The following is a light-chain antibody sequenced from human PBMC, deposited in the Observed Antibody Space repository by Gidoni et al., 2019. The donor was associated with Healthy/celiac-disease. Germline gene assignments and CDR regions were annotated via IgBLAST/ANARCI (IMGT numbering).Light chain of an antibody. V-gene: IGLV3-16*01. J-gene: IGLJ1*01. CDR2: KDS. CDR1: ALPKKY. CDR3: LSADSSGTYYV. Sequence: SYELTQPPSVSVSLGQMARITCSGEALPKKYAYWYQQKPGQFPVLVIYKDSERPSEIPERFSGSSSGTIVTLTISGVQAEDEADYYCLSADSSGTYYVFGTGTKVTV.